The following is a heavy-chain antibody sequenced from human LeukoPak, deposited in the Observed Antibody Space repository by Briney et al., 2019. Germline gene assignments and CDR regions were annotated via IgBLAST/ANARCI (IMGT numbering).Heavy chain of an antibody. V-gene: IGHV3-15*01. J-gene: IGHJ4*02. CDR1: GFTFSNAW. CDR3: TTRHY. Sequence: GGSLRLSCAASGFTFSNAWMSWVRQAPGKGLEWVGRITSKTDGGTTDCAAPVKGRFAISRDDSENTLYLQMNSLKTEDTAVYYCTTRHYWGQGTLVTVSS. CDR2: ITSKTDGGTT.